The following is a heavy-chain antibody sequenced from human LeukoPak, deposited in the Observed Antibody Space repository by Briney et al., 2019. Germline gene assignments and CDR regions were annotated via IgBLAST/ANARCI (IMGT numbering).Heavy chain of an antibody. V-gene: IGHV3-48*03. CDR2: IGTSGSTK. CDR1: GFTFSNYE. Sequence: GGSLRLSCAASGFTFSNYEMNWVRQAPGKGLEWVSYIGTSGSTKYYAGSVRGRFTISRDNAENSLHLQMNSLRAEDAAVYYCARRYCSSTSCTLDYWGQGTLVTVSS. D-gene: IGHD2-2*01. J-gene: IGHJ4*02. CDR3: ARRYCSSTSCTLDY.